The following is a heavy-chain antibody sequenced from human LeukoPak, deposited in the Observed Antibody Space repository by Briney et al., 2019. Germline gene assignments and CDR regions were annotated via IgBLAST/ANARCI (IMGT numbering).Heavy chain of an antibody. V-gene: IGHV4-34*01. CDR3: ARGDSSGWVFDY. J-gene: IGHJ4*02. D-gene: IGHD6-19*01. CDR2: INQSGFT. Sequence: SETLSLTCAVYGGSFSGFYWSWIRQPPGKGLEWIGEINQSGFTKYNPSLKSRVTISVDTSKNQFSLKLTSVTAADTAVYYCARGDSSGWVFDYWGQGTLVTVSS. CDR1: GGSFSGFY.